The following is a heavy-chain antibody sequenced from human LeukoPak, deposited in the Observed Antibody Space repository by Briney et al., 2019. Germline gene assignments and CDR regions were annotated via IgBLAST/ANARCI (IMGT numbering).Heavy chain of an antibody. CDR2: ISSSSSYI. CDR1: GFTFSSYS. J-gene: IGHJ4*02. V-gene: IGHV3-21*01. CDR3: ARDWNSSSRRVPETHFDY. Sequence: GGSLRLSCAASGFTFSSYSMNWVRQAPGKGLEWVSSISSSSSYIYYADSVKGRFTISRDNAKNSLYLQMNSLRAEDTAVYYCARDWNSSSRRVPETHFDYWGQGTLVTVSS. D-gene: IGHD6-6*01.